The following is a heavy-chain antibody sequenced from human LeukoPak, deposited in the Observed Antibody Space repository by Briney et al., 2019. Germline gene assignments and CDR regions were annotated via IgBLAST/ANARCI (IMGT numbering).Heavy chain of an antibody. D-gene: IGHD6-19*01. CDR1: GGSISSYY. V-gene: IGHV4-59*01. J-gene: IGHJ4*02. Sequence: SETLPLTCTVSGGSISSYYWSWIRQPPGKGLEWIGYIYYSGSTNYNPSLKSRVTISVDTSKNQFSLKLSSVTAADTAVYYCARSPAGGWLVMYYFDYWGQGTLVTVSS. CDR3: ARSPAGGWLVMYYFDY. CDR2: IYYSGST.